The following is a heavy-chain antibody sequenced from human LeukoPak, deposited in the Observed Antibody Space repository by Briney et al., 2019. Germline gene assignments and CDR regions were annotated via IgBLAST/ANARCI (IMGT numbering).Heavy chain of an antibody. V-gene: IGHV3-48*04. CDR2: ISSSGSTI. CDR1: GFTFSSYA. J-gene: IGHJ6*02. CDR3: ASSQAPTAYGMDV. Sequence: GGSLRLSCAASGFTFSSYAMHWVRQAPGKGLEWVSYISSSGSTIYYADSVKGRFTISRDNAKNSLYLQMNSLRAEDTAVYYCASSQAPTAYGMDVWGQGTTVTVSS.